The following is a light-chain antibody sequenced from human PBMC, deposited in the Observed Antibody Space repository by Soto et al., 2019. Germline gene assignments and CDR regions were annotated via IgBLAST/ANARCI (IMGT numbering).Light chain of an antibody. CDR2: WAS. CDR3: QQYYSTHEWT. Sequence: DIVMTQSPDSLAVSLGERATINCKSSQSVLYSSNNKNYLAWYQQKPGQPPKLLIYWASTRESGVPDRFSGSGSGTDFTLTISSLQAEDVAVYYCQQYYSTHEWTFGQGTKVEIK. V-gene: IGKV4-1*01. J-gene: IGKJ1*01. CDR1: QSVLYSSNNKNY.